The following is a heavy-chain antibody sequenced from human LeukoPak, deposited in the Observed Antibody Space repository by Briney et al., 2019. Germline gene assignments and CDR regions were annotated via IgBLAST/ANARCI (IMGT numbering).Heavy chain of an antibody. V-gene: IGHV4-31*03. D-gene: IGHD3-3*01. CDR3: ARAHYDFWSGYYNWFDP. J-gene: IGHJ5*02. Sequence: TSQTLSLTCTVSGGSISSGGYYWSRIRQHPGKGLEWIGYIYYSGSTYYNPSLKGRVTISVDTSKNQFSLKLSSVTAADTAVYYCARAHYDFWSGYYNWFDPWGQGTLVTVSS. CDR1: GGSISSGGYY. CDR2: IYYSGST.